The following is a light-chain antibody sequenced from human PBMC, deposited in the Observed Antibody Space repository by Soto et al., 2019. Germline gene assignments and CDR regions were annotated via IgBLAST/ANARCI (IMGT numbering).Light chain of an antibody. V-gene: IGKV1-6*02. J-gene: IGKJ1*01. CDR2: AAS. CDR3: LLDYAYFWA. CDR1: QGIRSA. Sequence: AIQVTQSPSSLSASVGDRVTITFRTSQGIRSALGWYQQKPGKVPKLLIYAASTLQSGVPSRFRGSGSGRDFTLTISSLQPEDFETYYCLLDYAYFWAFGQGTKVDIK.